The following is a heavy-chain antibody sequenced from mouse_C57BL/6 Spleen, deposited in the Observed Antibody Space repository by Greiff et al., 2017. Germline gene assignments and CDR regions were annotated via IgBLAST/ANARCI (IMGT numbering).Heavy chain of an antibody. J-gene: IGHJ1*03. D-gene: IGHD2-1*01. CDR3: TGYGNYAWYCDV. V-gene: IGHV6-3*01. Sequence: EVKLEESGGGLVQPGGSMKLSCVASGFTFSNYWMNWVRQSPEKGLEWVAQIRLKSDNYATHYAESVKGRFTIPRDDSKSSVYLQMNNVRAEDTGIYYCTGYGNYAWYCDVWGTGTTGTVAS. CDR2: IRLKSDNYAT. CDR1: GFTFSNYW.